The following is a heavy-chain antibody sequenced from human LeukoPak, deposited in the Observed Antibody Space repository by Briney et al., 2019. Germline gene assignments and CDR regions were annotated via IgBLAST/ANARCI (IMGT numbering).Heavy chain of an antibody. J-gene: IGHJ4*02. CDR3: AKGDSSSWYFGDY. CDR2: ISGSGGST. CDR1: GFTFSSYA. D-gene: IGHD6-13*01. Sequence: PGGSLRLSCAASGFTFSSYAMSWVRQAPGKGLEWVSAISGSGGSTYYADSVKSRFTIARDNSKNTLYLQMNSLRAEDTAVYYCAKGDSSSWYFGDYWGQGTLVTVSS. V-gene: IGHV3-23*01.